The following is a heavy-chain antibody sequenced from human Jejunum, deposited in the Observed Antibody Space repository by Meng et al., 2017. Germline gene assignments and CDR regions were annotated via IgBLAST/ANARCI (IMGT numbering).Heavy chain of an antibody. Sequence: QVQLVESGGTLVKPGGSLRLSCAASGFAFSDYVMNWIRQAPGKGPEWVSDIGNSGSNIHYADSVKGRFTISRDNAKNSLYLQMNSLRAEDTAVYYCARKARYSGHETFDSWGQGTLVTVSS. CDR2: IGNSGSNI. CDR1: GFAFSDYV. J-gene: IGHJ4*02. D-gene: IGHD5-12*01. CDR3: ARKARYSGHETFDS. V-gene: IGHV3-11*01.